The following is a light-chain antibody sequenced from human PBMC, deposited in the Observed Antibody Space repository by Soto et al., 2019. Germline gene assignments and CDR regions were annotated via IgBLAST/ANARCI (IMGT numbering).Light chain of an antibody. CDR1: QDISNY. J-gene: IGKJ3*01. CDR2: DAS. CDR3: QHFEILPLS. Sequence: DIQMTQSPPSLSASVGDRVTITCQASQDISNYLNWYQQKLGKAPKLLIYDASTLETCVSSRFSGSGSGTDFTLNTSSLQPEDSATYYCQHFEILPLSFGLGTKVQIK. V-gene: IGKV1-33*01.